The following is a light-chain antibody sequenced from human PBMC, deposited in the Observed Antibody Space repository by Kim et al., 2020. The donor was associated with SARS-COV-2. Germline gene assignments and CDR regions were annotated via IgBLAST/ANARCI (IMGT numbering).Light chain of an antibody. CDR3: QAWDSSTVV. CDR1: KLGDKC. CDR2: QDS. J-gene: IGLJ2*01. Sequence: SVSPGQTASITCSGDKLGDKCACCYQQKPGQSPVLVIYQDSKRPSGIPERFSGSNSGNTATLTISGTQAMDEADYYCQAWDSSTVVFGGGTQLTVL. V-gene: IGLV3-1*01.